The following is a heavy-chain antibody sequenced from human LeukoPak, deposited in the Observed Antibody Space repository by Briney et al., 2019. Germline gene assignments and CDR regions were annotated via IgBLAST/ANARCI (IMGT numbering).Heavy chain of an antibody. CDR2: LSDSGDIT. J-gene: IGHJ3*02. V-gene: IGHV3-23*01. D-gene: IGHD2-15*01. CDR1: GFTFSTYA. Sequence: PGGSLRLSCAASGFTFSTYAMSWVRQAPGKGLEWVSALSDSGDITYYADSVRGRFTISRDISKNTLYLQMNSLRAEDTAVYYCAAPVGVISPRYCSGGSCNVGAFDIWGQGTMVTVSS. CDR3: AAPVGVISPRYCSGGSCNVGAFDI.